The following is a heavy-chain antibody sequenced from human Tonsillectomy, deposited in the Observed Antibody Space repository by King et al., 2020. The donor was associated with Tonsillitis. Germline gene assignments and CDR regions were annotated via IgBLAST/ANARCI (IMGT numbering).Heavy chain of an antibody. J-gene: IGHJ6*03. CDR2: INSDGSST. V-gene: IGHV3-74*01. CDR3: AREGYYYYYMDV. Sequence: VQLVESGGGLVQPGGSLRLSCAASGFTFSSYWMHWVRQAPGKGLVWVSRINSDGSSTSYADSVKGRFTISRDNAKNTLYLQMNSLRAEDTAVHYCAREGYYYYYMDVWGKGTTVTVSS. CDR1: GFTFSSYW.